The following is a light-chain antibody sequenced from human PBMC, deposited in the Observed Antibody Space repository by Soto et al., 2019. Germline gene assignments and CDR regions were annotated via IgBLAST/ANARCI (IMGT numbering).Light chain of an antibody. CDR3: QQYGNSPWT. J-gene: IGKJ1*01. CDR1: QSVSSNY. CDR2: GAS. Sequence: EIVLTQSPGTLSLSPGERGTLSCRASQSVSSNYLAWYQQKPGQAPRLLIYGASSRATGVPDRFSGSGSGTDFALTISRLEPADFAMYYCQQYGNSPWTFGQGTKVDVK. V-gene: IGKV3-20*01.